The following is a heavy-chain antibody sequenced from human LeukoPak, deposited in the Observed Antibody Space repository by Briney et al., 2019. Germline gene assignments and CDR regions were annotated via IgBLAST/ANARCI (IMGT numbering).Heavy chain of an antibody. Sequence: SETLSLTCTVSGGSLNSYYWTWIRQSTGEGLEWIGHIYASGSTKYNPSLKSRVTMSLDTSKNQFSLKLSSVTAADTAVYYCARGTTTSWDYFDNWGQGTLVTVSS. D-gene: IGHD2-2*01. V-gene: IGHV4-4*07. CDR3: ARGTTTSWDYFDN. CDR2: IYASGST. CDR1: GGSLNSYY. J-gene: IGHJ4*02.